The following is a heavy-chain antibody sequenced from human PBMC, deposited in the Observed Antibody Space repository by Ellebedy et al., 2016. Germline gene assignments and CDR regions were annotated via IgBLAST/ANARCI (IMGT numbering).Heavy chain of an antibody. CDR2: ISYDGTHK. CDR1: GFTFSSYA. D-gene: IGHD2-2*01. Sequence: GGSLRLXCAASGFTFSSYAMHWVRQAPGKGLEWVAVISYDGTHKYYADSVKGRFSISRDNSKNTLYLQMNSPRAEDTAVYYCAREFIFAEVVPAAILDYWGQGTLVTVSS. CDR3: AREFIFAEVVPAAILDY. J-gene: IGHJ4*02. V-gene: IGHV3-30-3*01.